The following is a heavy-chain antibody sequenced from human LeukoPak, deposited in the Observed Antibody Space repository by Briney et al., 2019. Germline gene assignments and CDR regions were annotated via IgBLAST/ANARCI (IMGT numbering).Heavy chain of an antibody. CDR1: GFTFSSYA. D-gene: IGHD1-1*01. CDR2: ISSNGGST. Sequence: GGSLRLSCAASGFTFSSYAMHWVRQAPGKGLEYVSAISSNGGSTYYANSVKGRFTISRDNSKNTLYLQMGSLRAEDMAVYYCAREGQKLFDYWGQGTLVTVSS. J-gene: IGHJ4*02. V-gene: IGHV3-64*01. CDR3: AREGQKLFDY.